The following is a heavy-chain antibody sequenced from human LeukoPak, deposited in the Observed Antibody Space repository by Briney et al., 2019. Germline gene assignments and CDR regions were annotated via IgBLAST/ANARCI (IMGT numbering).Heavy chain of an antibody. CDR3: ARGQGYCSGGTCHHYFDY. Sequence: GGSLRLSCAASGFTFSSYNMNWVRQAPGKGLEWVSSISRSRSHISYADSLKGRFTMSSDNARNSLYLQMISLRADDTAVYYCARGQGYCSGGTCHHYFDYWGQGTLVTVSS. J-gene: IGHJ4*02. CDR1: GFTFSSYN. V-gene: IGHV3-21*01. D-gene: IGHD2-15*01. CDR2: ISRSRSHI.